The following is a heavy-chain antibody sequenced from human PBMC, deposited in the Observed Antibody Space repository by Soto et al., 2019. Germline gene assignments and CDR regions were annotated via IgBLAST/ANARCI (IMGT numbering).Heavy chain of an antibody. J-gene: IGHJ6*03. CDR3: ARGNVVVVAAQRNYYYYYMDV. D-gene: IGHD2-15*01. V-gene: IGHV1-8*01. CDR1: VYTFTSYY. Sequence: ASVKVSCKASVYTFTSYYINWVRQATGQGLEWMGWMNPNSGNTGYAQKFQGRVTMTRNTSISTAYMELSSLRSEDTAVYYCARGNVVVVAAQRNYYYYYMDVWGKGTTVTVSS. CDR2: MNPNSGNT.